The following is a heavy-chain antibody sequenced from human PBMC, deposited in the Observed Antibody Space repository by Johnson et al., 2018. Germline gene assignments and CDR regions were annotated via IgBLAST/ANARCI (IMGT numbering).Heavy chain of an antibody. Sequence: VQLQESGGGLVQPGGSLRLSCAASGFPFSSYWMSWVRQAPGKGLEWVANIKKDGSEKYYVDSVKGRFTISRDNAKNSLFLQMNSLRAEDTGVYYCAREGYSGCYDENWFDPWGQGTLVTVSS. CDR1: GFPFSSYW. J-gene: IGHJ5*02. CDR2: IKKDGSEK. V-gene: IGHV3-7*01. D-gene: IGHD1-26*01. CDR3: AREGYSGCYDENWFDP.